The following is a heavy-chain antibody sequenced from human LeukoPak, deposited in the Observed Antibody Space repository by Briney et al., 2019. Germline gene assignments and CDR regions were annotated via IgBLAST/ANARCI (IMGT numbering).Heavy chain of an antibody. J-gene: IGHJ4*02. D-gene: IGHD3-22*01. CDR2: ISGSGGRT. V-gene: IGHV3-23*01. CDR3: AKMEDSLGYYPYFDY. CDR1: GFIFDNYA. Sequence: DPAGSLRLSCAASGFIFDNYALGWVRQAPGKGPEWASHISGSGGRTYYADSVKGRFTISRDNSKNTLYLQMDSLRVEDTAIYYCAKMEDSLGYYPYFDYWGQGTLVTVSS.